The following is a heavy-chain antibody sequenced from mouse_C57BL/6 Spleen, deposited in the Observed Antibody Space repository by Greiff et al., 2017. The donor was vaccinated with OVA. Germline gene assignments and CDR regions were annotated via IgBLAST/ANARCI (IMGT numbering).Heavy chain of an antibody. CDR1: GYTFTSYW. CDR3: ARAPSNYDAMDY. CDR2: IYPSDSET. V-gene: IGHV1-61*01. Sequence: VQLQQSGAELVRPGSSVKLSCKASGYTFTSYWMDWVKQRPGQGLEWIGNIYPSDSETHYNQKFKDKATLTVDKSSSTAYMQLSSLTSEDSAVYYCARAPSNYDAMDYWGQGTSVTVSS. D-gene: IGHD2-10*02. J-gene: IGHJ4*01.